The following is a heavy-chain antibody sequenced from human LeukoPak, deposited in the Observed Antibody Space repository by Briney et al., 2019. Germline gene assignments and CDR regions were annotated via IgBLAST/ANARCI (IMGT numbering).Heavy chain of an antibody. CDR1: GVSITIGSYY. V-gene: IGHV4-39*02. J-gene: IGHJ4*02. D-gene: IGHD2/OR15-2a*01. CDR2: VYYTGRT. CDR3: AHSPKWGCNGAFDY. Sequence: SETLSLTCTASGVSITIGSYYWGWIPQPQGKGLEWIGSVYYTGRTHFNQSLKSRVTIYVETSRKHFSLRLSSVTAADTAVYYCAHSPKWGCNGAFDYWGQGSLVTVSS.